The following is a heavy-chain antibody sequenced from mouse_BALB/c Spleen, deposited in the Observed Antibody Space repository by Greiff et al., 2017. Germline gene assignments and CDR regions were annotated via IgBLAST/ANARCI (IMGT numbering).Heavy chain of an antibody. CDR2: ISDGGSYT. J-gene: IGHJ1*01. D-gene: IGHD2-2*01. Sequence: DVKLVESGGGLVKPGGSLKLSCAASGFTFSDYYMYWVRQTPEKRLEWVATISDGGSYTYYPDSVKGRFTISRDNAKNNLYLQMSSLKSEDTAMYCCARAGGYDGEYFDVWGAGTTVTVSS. V-gene: IGHV5-4*02. CDR1: GFTFSDYY. CDR3: ARAGGYDGEYFDV.